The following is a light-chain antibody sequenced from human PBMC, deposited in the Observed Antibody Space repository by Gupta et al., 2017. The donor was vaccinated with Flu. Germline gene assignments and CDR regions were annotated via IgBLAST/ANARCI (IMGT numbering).Light chain of an antibody. Sequence: DIVMTQSPDSLAVSLGERATINCKSSQSVLYSPNNKNYLAWYQQKPGQPPKLLIYWASTRESGVPDRFSGSGCGTDFTLAINSRQAEDVAVYYCQQYYTTPPWTFGQGTKVEIK. CDR1: QSVLYSPNNKNY. V-gene: IGKV4-1*01. J-gene: IGKJ1*01. CDR2: WAS. CDR3: QQYYTTPPWT.